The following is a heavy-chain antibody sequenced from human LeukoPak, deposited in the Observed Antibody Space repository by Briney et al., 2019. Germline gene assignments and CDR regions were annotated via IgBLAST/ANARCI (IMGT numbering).Heavy chain of an antibody. Sequence: RSGGCLRLSCAASGFTFSSYAMSWVRQAPGKGLEWVSAISGSGGSTYYADSVKGRFTISRDNSKNTLYLQMNSLRAEDTAVYNGATSGDEYCNDGVCIFDYWGQGTLVTVSS. D-gene: IGHD2-8*01. CDR1: GFTFSSYA. V-gene: IGHV3-23*01. J-gene: IGHJ4*02. CDR3: ATSGDEYCNDGVCIFDY. CDR2: ISGSGGST.